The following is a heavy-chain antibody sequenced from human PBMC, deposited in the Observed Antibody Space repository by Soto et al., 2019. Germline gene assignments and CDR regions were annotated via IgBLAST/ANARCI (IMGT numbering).Heavy chain of an antibody. J-gene: IGHJ4*02. CDR3: AREVELLWFGESQGN. V-gene: IGHV3-74*01. Sequence: EVQLVESGGGLVQPGGSLRLSCAASGFTFSSYWMHWVRQAPGKGLVWVSRINSDGSSTSYADSVKGRFTISRDNAKNTLYLQMNSLRAEDTAVYYCAREVELLWFGESQGNWGQGTLVTVSS. CDR2: INSDGSST. D-gene: IGHD3-10*01. CDR1: GFTFSSYW.